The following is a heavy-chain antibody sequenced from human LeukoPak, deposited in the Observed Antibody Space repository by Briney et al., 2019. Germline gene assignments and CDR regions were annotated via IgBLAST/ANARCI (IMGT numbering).Heavy chain of an antibody. D-gene: IGHD1-26*01. CDR1: GFTFRNKW. Sequence: GGSLRLSCAASGFTFRNKWMHWVRQAPGKGPVWVSRINSDGSITNYADSVKGRFTISRDNAKNTAYLQMNSLRAEDTAVYYCAKWDFGWGQGTLVTVSS. V-gene: IGHV3-74*01. CDR3: AKWDFG. CDR2: INSDGSIT. J-gene: IGHJ4*02.